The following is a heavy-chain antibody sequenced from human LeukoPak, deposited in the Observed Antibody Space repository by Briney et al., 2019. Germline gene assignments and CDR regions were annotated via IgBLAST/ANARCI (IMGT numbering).Heavy chain of an antibody. D-gene: IGHD5-18*01. Sequence: GSSVKVSCKASGGTFSSYAISWVRQAPGQGLEWMGGIIPIFGTANYAQKFQGRVTITTDESTSTAYMELSSLRSEDTAVYYCARGVEDTATEDETPVRRYYYYYKDVWRKGTTVTVSS. CDR3: ARGVEDTATEDETPVRRYYYYYKDV. CDR2: IIPIFGTA. CDR1: GGTFSSYA. V-gene: IGHV1-69*05. J-gene: IGHJ6*03.